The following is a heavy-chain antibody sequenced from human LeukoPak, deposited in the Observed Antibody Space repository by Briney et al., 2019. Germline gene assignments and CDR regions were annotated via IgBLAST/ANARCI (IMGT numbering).Heavy chain of an antibody. CDR1: GYTFTSQG. CDR3: ARAYSASYWADY. Sequence: ASVKVSCKASGYTFTSQGISWVRQAPGQGLEWMGWISGRTAITEYAQKFQGRVTMTTDTSTSTAYMELGSLTSDDTAVYFCARAYSASYWADYWGQGTLVTVSS. CDR2: ISGRTAIT. J-gene: IGHJ4*02. V-gene: IGHV1-18*01. D-gene: IGHD1-26*01.